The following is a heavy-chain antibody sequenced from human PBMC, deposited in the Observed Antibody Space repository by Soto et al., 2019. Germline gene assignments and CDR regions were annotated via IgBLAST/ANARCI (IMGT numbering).Heavy chain of an antibody. CDR3: ARQVGGGVYYCYYGMDV. J-gene: IGHJ6*02. D-gene: IGHD1-26*01. V-gene: IGHV1-69*12. Sequence: QVQLVQSGAEVKKPGSSVKVSCKASGGTFSSYAISWVRQAPGQGLEWMGGIIPIFGTANYAQKFQGRVTITADEYTSKAYMELSSLRSEDTAVYYCARQVGGGVYYCYYGMDVWGQGTTVTVSS. CDR2: IIPIFGTA. CDR1: GGTFSSYA.